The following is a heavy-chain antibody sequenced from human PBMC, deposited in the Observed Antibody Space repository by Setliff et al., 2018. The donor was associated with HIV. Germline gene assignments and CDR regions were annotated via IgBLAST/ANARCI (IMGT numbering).Heavy chain of an antibody. CDR2: ISSTSGHI. CDR3: ARDRGYCSGASCYGLDY. CDR1: GFTFSNYG. Sequence: GSLRLSCAASGFTFSNYGMNWVRQAPGKGLEWVSSISSTSGHIYYSDSVKARFTISRDNAKNSLYLQMNSLRSEDTAVYYCARDRGYCSGASCYGLDYWGQGTLVTVSS. V-gene: IGHV3-21*01. D-gene: IGHD2-15*01. J-gene: IGHJ4*02.